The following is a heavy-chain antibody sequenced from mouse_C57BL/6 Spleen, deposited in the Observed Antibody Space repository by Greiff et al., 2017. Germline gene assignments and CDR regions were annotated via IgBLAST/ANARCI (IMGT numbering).Heavy chain of an antibody. D-gene: IGHD1-1*01. CDR2: INPNNGGT. J-gene: IGHJ4*01. CDR1: GYTFTDYY. V-gene: IGHV1-26*01. CDR3: ASITTVVASRGYAMDY. Sequence: VQLQQSGPELVKPGASVKISCKASGYTFTDYYMTWVQQSHGKSLEWIGDINPNNGGTSYNQKFKGKATLTVDKSSSTAYMELRSLTSEDSAVYYCASITTVVASRGYAMDYWGQGTSVTVSS.